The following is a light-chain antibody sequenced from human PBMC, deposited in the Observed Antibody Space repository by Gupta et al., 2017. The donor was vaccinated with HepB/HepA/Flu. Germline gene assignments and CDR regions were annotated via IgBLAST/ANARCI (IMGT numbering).Light chain of an antibody. J-gene: IGKJ3*01. CDR3: KQGTHWPFT. CDR1: QSLVYRDGNTY. V-gene: IGKV2-30*01. CDR2: KVS. Sequence: DVVMTQSPLSLPVTLGQPASISCRSSQSLVYRDGNTYLNWFQQRPGQSPRRLIYKVSNRDSGVPDRCSGSGSGTDFTLKISRVEAEDVGVYYCKQGTHWPFTFGPGTKVDIK.